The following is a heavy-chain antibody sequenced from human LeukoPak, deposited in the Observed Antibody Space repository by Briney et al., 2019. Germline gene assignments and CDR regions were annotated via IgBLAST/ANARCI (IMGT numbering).Heavy chain of an antibody. J-gene: IGHJ4*02. CDR2: INPNSGGT. CDR1: GYTLTDYY. V-gene: IGHV1-2*06. CDR3: ARVGYYESSGYYEY. D-gene: IGHD3-22*01. Sequence: ASVKVSCKASGYTLTDYYMHWVRQAPGQGLEWMGRINPNSGGTNYAQKFQGRVTMTMDTSISTVYMELSRLRSDDTAVYYCARVGYYESSGYYEYWGQGTLVTVSS.